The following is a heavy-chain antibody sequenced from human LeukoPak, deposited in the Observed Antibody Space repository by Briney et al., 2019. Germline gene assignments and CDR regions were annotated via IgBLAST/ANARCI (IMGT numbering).Heavy chain of an antibody. J-gene: IGHJ4*02. CDR2: IRSKAYGGTT. CDR1: GFTFSNAW. V-gene: IGHV3-49*04. CDR3: TAGTGDRGSFDY. Sequence: GGSLRLSWAASGFTFSNAWMSWVRQAPGKGLEWVGFIRSKAYGGTTEYAASVKGRFTISRDDSKSIAYLQMNSLKTEDTAVYYCTAGTGDRGSFDYWGQGTLVTVSS. D-gene: IGHD7-27*01.